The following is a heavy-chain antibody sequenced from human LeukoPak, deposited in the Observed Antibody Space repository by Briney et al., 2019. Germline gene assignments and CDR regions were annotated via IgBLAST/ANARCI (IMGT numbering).Heavy chain of an antibody. CDR3: ARGAVAEFDY. J-gene: IGHJ4*02. CDR2: TYYRSKWYY. D-gene: IGHD6-19*01. V-gene: IGHV6-1*01. Sequence: SQTLSLTCAIAGDSISSKIVAWNWIRPSPSRGLEWLGRTYYRSKWYYDYAVSMKSRITINPDTSKNQFSLQLNSVTPEDTAVYYCARGAVAEFDYWGQGTLVTVSS. CDR1: GDSISSKIVA.